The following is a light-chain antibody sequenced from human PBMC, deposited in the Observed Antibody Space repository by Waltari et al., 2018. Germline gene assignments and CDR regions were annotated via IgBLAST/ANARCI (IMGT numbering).Light chain of an antibody. J-gene: IGKJ2*03. CDR1: QSVISH. V-gene: IGKV3-11*01. CDR3: QQRIQWPNS. CDR2: GTS. Sequence: EIVLTQSPATLSLSPGERATLSCRASQSVISHLAWYQQKPGQAPRLLIYGTSNRATGIPARFSGSGSGTDFTLTINSLEPEDFAVYYCQQRIQWPNSFGQGTKLEL.